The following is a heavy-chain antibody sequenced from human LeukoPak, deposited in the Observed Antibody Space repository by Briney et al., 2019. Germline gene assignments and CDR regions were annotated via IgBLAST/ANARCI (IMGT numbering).Heavy chain of an antibody. CDR3: ARLFRSPRYCSSTSCSHQREIDY. V-gene: IGHV4-34*01. CDR2: INHSGST. J-gene: IGHJ4*02. Sequence: MASETLSLTCAVYGGPFSGYYWSWIRQPPGKGLEWIGEINHSGSTYYNPSLKSRVTISVDTSKNQFSLKLSSVTAADTAVYYCARLFRSPRYCSSTSCSHQREIDYWGQGTLVTVSS. CDR1: GGPFSGYY. D-gene: IGHD2-2*01.